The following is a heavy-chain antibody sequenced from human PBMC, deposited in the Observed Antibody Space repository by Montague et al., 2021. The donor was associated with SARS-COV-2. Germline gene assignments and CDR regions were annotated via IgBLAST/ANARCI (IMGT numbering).Heavy chain of an antibody. J-gene: IGHJ6*02. CDR3: ARGRGLAVLFDFYYYGMDV. CDR2: IYASGNT. D-gene: IGHD3-3*02. V-gene: IGHV4-4*07. CDR1: GGSISNYY. Sequence: SETLSLTCTVSGGSISNYYWSWIRQPAGKGLEWIGRIYASGNTNYNPSLKSRVTMSVDMSKNQFSLKLRSVTAADTAVYYCARGRGLAVLFDFYYYGMDVWGQGTTVTVSS.